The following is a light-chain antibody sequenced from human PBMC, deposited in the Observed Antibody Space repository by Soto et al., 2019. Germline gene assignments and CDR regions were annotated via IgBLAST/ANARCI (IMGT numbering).Light chain of an antibody. V-gene: IGKV1-6*01. CDR3: LQDYNYPRT. Sequence: AIQMTHSPSSLSASVGDRVTITCGASQSIRNDLGWYQQNPGKAPKLLIYAASSLQSGVPSRFSGSGSGTDFTLTISSLQPEDFATYYCLQDYNYPRTFGQGTRWIS. CDR2: AAS. CDR1: QSIRND. J-gene: IGKJ1*01.